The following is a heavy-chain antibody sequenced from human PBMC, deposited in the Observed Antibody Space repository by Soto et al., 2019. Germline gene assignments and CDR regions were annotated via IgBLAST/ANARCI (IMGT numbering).Heavy chain of an antibody. Sequence: QVHLVQSGAEVKKPGASVKVCCKASGYTFTSYGITWVRQAPGQGLEWMGWISAHNGNIDYAQKLQGRVIVTRDTSTSTTYMELRSLRSDDTAVYYCARGRYGDYWGQGALVTVSS. V-gene: IGHV1-18*01. CDR3: ARGRYGDY. CDR2: ISAHNGNI. CDR1: GYTFTSYG. D-gene: IGHD1-1*01. J-gene: IGHJ4*02.